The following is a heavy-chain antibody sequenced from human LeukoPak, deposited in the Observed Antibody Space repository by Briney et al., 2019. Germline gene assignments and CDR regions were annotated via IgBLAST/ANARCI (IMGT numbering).Heavy chain of an antibody. CDR3: TIRGLAAPRFGELDCYYMDV. Sequence: PGGSLRLSCAASGFTFSNAWMSWVRQAPGKGLEWVGRIKSKTDGGTTDYAAPVKGRFTISRDDSKNTLYLQMNSLKTEDTAVYYCTIRGLAAPRFGELDCYYMDVWGKGTTVTVSS. J-gene: IGHJ6*03. V-gene: IGHV3-15*01. D-gene: IGHD6-13*01. CDR1: GFTFSNAW. CDR2: IKSKTDGGTT.